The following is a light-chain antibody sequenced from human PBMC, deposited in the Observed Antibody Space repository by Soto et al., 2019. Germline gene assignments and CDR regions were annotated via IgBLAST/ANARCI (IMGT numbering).Light chain of an antibody. CDR2: AAS. Sequence: HTQYSLPAAVAPRVTITFRSRQGISSWLAWYQQKQGKAAKLLIYAASSLQSGVPSRFSGSGAGTDFTLTISILQQEDVATYYCQQDNSLPLTFGQRSILEVK. CDR3: QQDNSLPLT. CDR1: QGISSW. V-gene: IGKV1-12*01. J-gene: IGKJ2*01.